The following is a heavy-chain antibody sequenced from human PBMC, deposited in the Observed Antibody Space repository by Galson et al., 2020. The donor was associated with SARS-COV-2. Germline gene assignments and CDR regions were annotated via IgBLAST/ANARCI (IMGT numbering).Heavy chain of an antibody. CDR3: TTGGPYHEYVWGTYRYIPGDY. CDR1: GFTFSNAW. CDR2: IKSKTDGGTT. V-gene: IGHV3-15*01. D-gene: IGHD3-16*02. Sequence: GGSLRLSCAASGFTFSNAWMSWVRQAPGKGLEWVGRIKSKTDGGTTDYAAPVKGRFTISRDDSKNTLYLQMNSLKTEDTAVYYCTTGGPYHEYVWGTYRYIPGDYWGQGTLVTVSS. J-gene: IGHJ4*02.